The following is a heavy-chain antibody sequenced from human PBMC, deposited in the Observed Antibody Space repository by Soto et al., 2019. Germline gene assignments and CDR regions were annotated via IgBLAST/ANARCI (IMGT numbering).Heavy chain of an antibody. V-gene: IGHV4-31*01. J-gene: IGHJ5*02. CDR3: ARDRPYSSRRGWLDP. CDR1: GGSISSGGYY. D-gene: IGHD6-13*01. Sequence: QVQLQESGPGLVKPSQTLSLTCTVSGGSISSGGYYWSWIRQHPGKGLEWIGYIYYSGSTYYNPSLKSLVTISVDTSKNQFSLKMSSVTAANTAVYYCARDRPYSSRRGWLDPWGQGTLVTVSS. CDR2: IYYSGST.